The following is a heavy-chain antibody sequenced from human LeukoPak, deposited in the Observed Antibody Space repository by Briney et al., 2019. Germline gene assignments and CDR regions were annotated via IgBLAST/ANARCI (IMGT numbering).Heavy chain of an antibody. Sequence: TGGSLRLSCAASGFTFSTFDMHWVRHGTGKGLEWVSGIGTAGDTHYPDSVKGRFTISRENAKNSLYLQMNSLRAEDTAVYYCARVGLAARPGVSSYWGQGTLVTVSS. CDR2: IGTAGDT. CDR3: ARVGLAARPGVSSY. CDR1: GFTFSTFD. J-gene: IGHJ4*02. D-gene: IGHD6-6*01. V-gene: IGHV3-13*01.